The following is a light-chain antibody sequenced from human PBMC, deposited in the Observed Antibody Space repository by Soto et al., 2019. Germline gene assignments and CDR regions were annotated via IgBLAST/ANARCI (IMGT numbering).Light chain of an antibody. V-gene: IGKV1-39*01. CDR1: QSINWY. CDR3: QQHYITPWT. Sequence: DIQMTQSPSSLSASVGDRVTITCRASQSINWYLNWYQQKPGKAPNLLIYAASSLQSGVPSRFSGSGSGTEFTRTISSLQSEDFATYYCQQHYITPWTFGQGTKVEIK. CDR2: AAS. J-gene: IGKJ1*01.